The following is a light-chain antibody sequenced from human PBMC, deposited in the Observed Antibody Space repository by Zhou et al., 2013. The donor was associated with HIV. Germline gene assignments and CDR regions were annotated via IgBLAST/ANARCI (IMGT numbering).Light chain of an antibody. V-gene: IGKV1-9*01. Sequence: DIQLTQSPSFLSASVGDRVTITCRASQGISSYLAWYQQKPGKAPKLLIYAASSLQSGVPSRFSGSGSGTEFTLTISSLQPEDFATYYCQQPDGLTFGRRDQRGDQT. J-gene: IGKJ4*01. CDR2: AAS. CDR1: QGISSY. CDR3: QQPDGLT.